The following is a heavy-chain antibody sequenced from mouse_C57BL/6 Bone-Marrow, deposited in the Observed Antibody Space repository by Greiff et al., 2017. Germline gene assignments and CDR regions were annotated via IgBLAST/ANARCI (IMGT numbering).Heavy chain of an antibody. D-gene: IGHD1-1*01. V-gene: IGHV5-9*01. CDR2: ISGGGGNT. J-gene: IGHJ1*03. CDR1: GFTFSSYT. CDR3: SRQVTTVLATKYFDV. Sequence: EVKLMESGGGLVKPGGSLKLSCAASGFTFSSYTMSWVRQTPEKRLQWVAAISGGGGNTYYPASVKGRFTISRDNDKNILYLQMSSLRSEDTALYYDSRQVTTVLATKYFDVWGTGTTVTVSS.